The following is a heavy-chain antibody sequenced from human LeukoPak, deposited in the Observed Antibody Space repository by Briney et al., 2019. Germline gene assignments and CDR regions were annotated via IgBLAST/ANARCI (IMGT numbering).Heavy chain of an antibody. CDR3: ARAAESNYYDSSGYYTAPDY. J-gene: IGHJ4*02. CDR1: GFTVSSNY. CDR2: IYSGGST. D-gene: IGHD3-22*01. Sequence: GGSLRLSCAASGFTVSSNYMSWVRQAPGKGLEWVSVIYSGGSTYYADSVKGRFTISRDNSKNTLYLQMNSLRAEDTAVYYCARAAESNYYDSSGYYTAPDYWGQGTLVTVSS. V-gene: IGHV3-66*01.